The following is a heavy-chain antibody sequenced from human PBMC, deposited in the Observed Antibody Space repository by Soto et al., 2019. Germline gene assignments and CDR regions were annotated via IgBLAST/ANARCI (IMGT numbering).Heavy chain of an antibody. D-gene: IGHD6-13*01. CDR1: GFTFDDYA. Sequence: GGSLRLSCAASGFTFDDYAMHWVRQAPGKGLEWVSGISWNSGSIGYADSVKGRFTISRDNAKNSLYPQMNSLRAEDTALYYCAKDRRGQQLADNWFDPWGQGTLVTVSS. CDR3: AKDRRGQQLADNWFDP. J-gene: IGHJ5*02. V-gene: IGHV3-9*01. CDR2: ISWNSGSI.